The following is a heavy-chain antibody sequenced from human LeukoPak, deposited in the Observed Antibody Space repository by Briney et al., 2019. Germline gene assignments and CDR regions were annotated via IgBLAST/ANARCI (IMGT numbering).Heavy chain of an antibody. J-gene: IGHJ4*02. CDR2: IYYSGST. D-gene: IGHD2-15*01. Sequence: SETLSLTCTVSGGSISSYYWSWIRQPPGKGLEWIGYIYYSGSTNYNPSLKSRVTISVDKSKNQFSLKLGSVTAADTAVYYCARVECSGGSCYSLYWGQGTLVTVSS. V-gene: IGHV4-59*01. CDR3: ARVECSGGSCYSLY. CDR1: GGSISSYY.